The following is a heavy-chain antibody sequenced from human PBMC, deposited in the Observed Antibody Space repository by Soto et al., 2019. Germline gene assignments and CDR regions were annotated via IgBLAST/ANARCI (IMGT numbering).Heavy chain of an antibody. J-gene: IGHJ3*02. Sequence: ASVKVSCKASGYTFTSYGISWVRQAPGQGLEWMGWISAYNGNTNYAQKLQGRVTMTTDTSTSTAYMELRSLRSDDTAAYYCAREKQWLVGDAFDIWGQGTMVTVSS. CDR2: ISAYNGNT. D-gene: IGHD6-19*01. V-gene: IGHV1-18*01. CDR3: AREKQWLVGDAFDI. CDR1: GYTFTSYG.